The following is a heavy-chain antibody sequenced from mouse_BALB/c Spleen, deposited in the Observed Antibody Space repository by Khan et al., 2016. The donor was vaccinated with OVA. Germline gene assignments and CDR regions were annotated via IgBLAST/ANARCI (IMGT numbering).Heavy chain of an antibody. V-gene: IGHV2-3*01. CDR3: AKFTPDYYSMDY. CDR2: IWGDGNT. J-gene: IGHJ4*01. D-gene: IGHD1-1*01. Sequence: QVQLKQSGPGLVAPSQSLSITCTVSGFSLTSYGVNWVRQPPGKGLEWLGVIWGDGNTNYHSTLKSGLIISKDNSKRQVFLTLDSLQTDDTATYYCAKFTPDYYSMDYWGQGTSVTVSS. CDR1: GFSLTSYG.